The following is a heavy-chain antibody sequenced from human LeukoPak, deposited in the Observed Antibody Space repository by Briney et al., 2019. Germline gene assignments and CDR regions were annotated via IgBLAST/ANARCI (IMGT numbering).Heavy chain of an antibody. V-gene: IGHV1-2*02. D-gene: IGHD3-22*01. CDR2: ISPNSGGT. CDR3: ATYMYYYDSSGYTESDY. CDR1: GYTFTGYY. Sequence: ASVKVSCKASGYTFTGYYMHWVRQAPGQGLEWMGWISPNSGGTNYAQKFQGRVTMTRDTSISTAYMELSWLRSDDTALYYCATYMYYYDSSGYTESDYWGQGTLVTVSS. J-gene: IGHJ4*02.